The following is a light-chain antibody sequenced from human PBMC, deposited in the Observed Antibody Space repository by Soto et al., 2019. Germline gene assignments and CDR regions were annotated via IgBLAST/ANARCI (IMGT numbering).Light chain of an antibody. CDR1: QGIRND. CDR2: AAS. J-gene: IGKJ3*01. Sequence: AIQMTQSPSSLSASVGDRVTITCRARQGIRNDLGWYQQKPGKAHKLLIYAASSLQSGVPSRFSGSGSGTDFTLTISSLQPEDFATDYCLQDYNYPLTFGPGTKVDIK. V-gene: IGKV1-6*01. CDR3: LQDYNYPLT.